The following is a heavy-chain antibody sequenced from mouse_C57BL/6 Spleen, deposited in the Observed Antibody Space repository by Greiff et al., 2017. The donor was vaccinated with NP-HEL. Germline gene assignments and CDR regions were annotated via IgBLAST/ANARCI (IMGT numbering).Heavy chain of an antibody. J-gene: IGHJ1*03. CDR3: ATGYYGSSPYWYFDV. Sequence: EVNVVESGGGLVKPGGSLKLSCAASGFTFSDYGMHWVRQAPEKGLEWVAYISSGSSTIYYADTVKGRFTISRDNAKNTLFLQMTSLRSEDTAMYYCATGYYGSSPYWYFDVWGTGTTVTVSS. D-gene: IGHD1-1*01. V-gene: IGHV5-17*01. CDR1: GFTFSDYG. CDR2: ISSGSSTI.